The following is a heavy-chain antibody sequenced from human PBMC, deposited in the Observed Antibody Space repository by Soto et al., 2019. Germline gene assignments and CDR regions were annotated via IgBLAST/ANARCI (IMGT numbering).Heavy chain of an antibody. V-gene: IGHV4-59*08. CDR3: ARHSGPGPKYYFDY. CDR2: ICNSGST. Sequence: QVQLQESGPGLVKPSETLSLTCTVSGVSISSYCWSWIRQPPGKGLEWIGNICNSGSTNYNPSLKSRVTIAVDTSKNQLSLKLSSVTAADTAVYYCARHSGPGPKYYFDYWGQGILVTVSS. CDR1: GVSISSYC. J-gene: IGHJ4*02.